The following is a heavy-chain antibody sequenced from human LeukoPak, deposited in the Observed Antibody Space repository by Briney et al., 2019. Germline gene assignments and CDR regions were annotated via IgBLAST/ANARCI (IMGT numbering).Heavy chain of an antibody. Sequence: SETLSLTCVVSGGSVSGYYWGWIRQPPGRGLEWIGYVYYSGSTNYNPSFKSRITISVDTSRNQFSLQLSSVTAADTAVYYCAGLVGRYSSGLYYYYFDYWGQGTLVTVSS. V-gene: IGHV4-59*02. J-gene: IGHJ4*02. D-gene: IGHD3-22*01. CDR2: VYYSGST. CDR3: AGLVGRYSSGLYYYYFDY. CDR1: GGSVSGYY.